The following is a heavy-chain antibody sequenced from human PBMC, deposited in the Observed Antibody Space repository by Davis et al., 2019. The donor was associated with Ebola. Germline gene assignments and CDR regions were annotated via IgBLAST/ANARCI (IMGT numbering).Heavy chain of an antibody. CDR2: IYYSGST. CDR3: ARDRWLQGPFGYYYGMDV. CDR1: GGSISSGGYY. J-gene: IGHJ6*02. D-gene: IGHD5-24*01. Sequence: PGGSLRLSCTVSGGSISSGGYYCSWIRQHPGKGLEWIGYIYYSGSTYYNPSLKSRVTISVDTSKNQFSLKLSSVTAADTAVYYCARDRWLQGPFGYYYGMDVWGQGTTVTVSS. V-gene: IGHV4-61*08.